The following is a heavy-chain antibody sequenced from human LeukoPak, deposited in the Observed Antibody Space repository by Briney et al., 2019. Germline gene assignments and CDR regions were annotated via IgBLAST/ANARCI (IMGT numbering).Heavy chain of an antibody. J-gene: IGHJ6*03. Sequence: KPSETLSLTCTVSGGSISSSSYYWGWIRQPPGKGLEWIGSIYYSGSTYYNPSLKSRVTVSVDTSKNQFSLKLSSVTAADTAVYYCARHRYYGSGSYFASQRWASNYYMDVWGKGTTVTISS. D-gene: IGHD3-10*01. CDR2: IYYSGST. CDR1: GGSISSSSYY. CDR3: ARHRYYGSGSYFASQRWASNYYMDV. V-gene: IGHV4-39*01.